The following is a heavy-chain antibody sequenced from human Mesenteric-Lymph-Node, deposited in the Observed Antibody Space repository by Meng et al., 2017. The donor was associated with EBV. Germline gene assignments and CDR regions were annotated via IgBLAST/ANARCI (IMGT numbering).Heavy chain of an antibody. D-gene: IGHD2-21*01. CDR1: GDSIISSTSYY. J-gene: IGHJ5*01. CDR3: ARGSPYCGGDCYWFDS. V-gene: IGHV4-39*01. Sequence: QLQLQESGPGLVKPSEXLSLTCTVSGDSIISSTSYYWGWIRQPPGKGLEWIGSLYYSGSTYYNPSLKSRVTMSVDTSKNQFSLKMRSVTAADTAVYYCARGSPYCGGDCYWFDSWGQGTLVTVSS. CDR2: LYYSGST.